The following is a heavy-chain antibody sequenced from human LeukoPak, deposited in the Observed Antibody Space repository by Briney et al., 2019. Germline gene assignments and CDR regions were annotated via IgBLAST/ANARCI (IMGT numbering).Heavy chain of an antibody. CDR3: ARQEYSYGFDY. CDR1: GGTFSSYA. CDR2: IIPILGIA. Sequence: SVKVSCKASGGTFSSYAISWVRQAPGQGLEWMGRIIPILGIANYAQKFQGRVTMTRDTSTSTVYMELSSLRSEDTAVYYCARQEYSYGFDYWGQGTLVTVSS. V-gene: IGHV1-69*04. D-gene: IGHD5-18*01. J-gene: IGHJ4*02.